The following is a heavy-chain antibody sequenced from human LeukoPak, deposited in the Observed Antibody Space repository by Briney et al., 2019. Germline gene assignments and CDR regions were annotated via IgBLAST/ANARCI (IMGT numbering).Heavy chain of an antibody. D-gene: IGHD2-2*02. J-gene: IGHJ4*02. V-gene: IGHV1-18*01. Sequence: ASVKVSCKASGYTFANFGITWVRQAPGQGLEWMGWISVYNGNTNYAQNLQGRVPLTTDTSTSTAYMQLRSLRSDDTALCYCARTCSSSSCYMVHWGQGTLVTVSS. CDR2: ISVYNGNT. CDR3: ARTCSSSSCYMVH. CDR1: GYTFANFG.